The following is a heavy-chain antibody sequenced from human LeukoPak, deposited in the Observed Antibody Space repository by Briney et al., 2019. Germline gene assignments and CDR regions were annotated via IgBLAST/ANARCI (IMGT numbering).Heavy chain of an antibody. V-gene: IGHV3-7*01. J-gene: IGHJ4*02. D-gene: IGHD5-12*01. CDR1: GFTFSDYY. CDR2: IKEDGTEK. CDR3: ARGPSGYHNT. Sequence: GGSLRLSCAASGFTFSDYYMSWIRQAPGKGLEYVANIKEDGTEKNYMDSAKGRFTISRDNSKNTLYPQMNSLRAEDTAVYYCARGPSGYHNTGGQGTLVTVSS.